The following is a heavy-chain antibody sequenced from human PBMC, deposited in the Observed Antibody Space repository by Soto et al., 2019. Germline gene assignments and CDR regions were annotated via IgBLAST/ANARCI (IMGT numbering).Heavy chain of an antibody. CDR3: ARQESYDYGDY. Sequence: PGESLKISCKGSGYNFTNFWIIWVRQTPGKGLEWMGKIDPGDSYTNYSPSFQGHVTISADKSISSAYLQWSSLRASDTATYYCARQESYDYGDYWGPGTLVTVSS. V-gene: IGHV5-10-1*01. CDR1: GYNFTNFW. CDR2: IDPGDSYT. J-gene: IGHJ4*02. D-gene: IGHD4-17*01.